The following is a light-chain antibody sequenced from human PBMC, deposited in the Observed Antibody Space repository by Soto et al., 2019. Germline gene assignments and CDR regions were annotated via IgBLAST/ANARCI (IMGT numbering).Light chain of an antibody. Sequence: EIVLTQSPATLSLSPGERATLSCRASQSVSSYLAWYQQKPGQAPRLLIYDASNRATGIPARFSGSGSGTDFTITISSLEPEDFAFYYCQQRSNWAGFCGGTKVQIK. CDR1: QSVSSY. V-gene: IGKV3-11*01. CDR3: QQRSNWAG. J-gene: IGKJ4*02. CDR2: DAS.